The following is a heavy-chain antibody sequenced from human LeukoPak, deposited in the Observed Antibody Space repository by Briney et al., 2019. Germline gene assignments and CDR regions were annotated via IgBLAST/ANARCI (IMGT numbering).Heavy chain of an antibody. D-gene: IGHD2-21*02. J-gene: IGHJ3*02. V-gene: IGHV3-21*01. Sequence: GGSLRHSCGASLITFRRYSMNLVRQAPGKGLEWVSSISSSGSYIYYADSVKGRFTISRDNAQNSLYLQMNSLRAEDTAVYYCASRNQYCGGDCFWAFDIWGQGTMVTVSS. CDR2: ISSSGSYI. CDR3: ASRNQYCGGDCFWAFDI. CDR1: LITFRRYS.